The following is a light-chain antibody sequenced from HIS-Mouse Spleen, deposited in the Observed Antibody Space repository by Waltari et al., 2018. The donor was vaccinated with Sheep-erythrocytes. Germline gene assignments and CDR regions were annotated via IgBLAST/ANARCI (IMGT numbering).Light chain of an antibody. CDR1: SSDVGSYNL. Sequence: QSALTQPASVSGSPGQSITISCTGTSSDVGSYNLVSWYQQHPGKAPKHMIYEGSKRPSGVPNRFAGSKSGNTASLTISGLQAEDEADYYCCSYAGSSTLVFGGGTKLTVL. CDR2: EGS. J-gene: IGLJ2*01. V-gene: IGLV2-23*01. CDR3: CSYAGSSTLV.